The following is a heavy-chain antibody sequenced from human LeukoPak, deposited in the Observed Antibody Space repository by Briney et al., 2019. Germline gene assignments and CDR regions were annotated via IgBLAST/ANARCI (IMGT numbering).Heavy chain of an antibody. CDR3: ATAGAGGAHVNAFDG. CDR1: GYTFTSYG. Sequence: ASVKVSCKASGYTFTSYGITWVRQAPGQGLEWMGWISAYNGKKNYAQKFQGRVAMTTDTSTSTAYMELRSLRADDTAVYYCATAGAGGAHVNAFDGWGQGTVVTVSS. CDR2: ISAYNGKK. J-gene: IGHJ3*01. D-gene: IGHD1-26*01. V-gene: IGHV1-18*01.